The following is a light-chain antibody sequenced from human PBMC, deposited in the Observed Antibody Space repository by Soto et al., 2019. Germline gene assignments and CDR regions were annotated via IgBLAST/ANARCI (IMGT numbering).Light chain of an antibody. V-gene: IGLV1-44*01. Sequence: QSVLTQPPSASGTPGPRVTISCSGSSSNIGSNTVNWYQQLPGTDPKLLIYSNNQRPSGVPDRFSGYKSGTSSSLAISGLQSEDEADYYCAAWDDSLNGLFGGGTKVTVL. CDR2: SNN. CDR1: SSNIGSNT. CDR3: AAWDDSLNGL. J-gene: IGLJ2*01.